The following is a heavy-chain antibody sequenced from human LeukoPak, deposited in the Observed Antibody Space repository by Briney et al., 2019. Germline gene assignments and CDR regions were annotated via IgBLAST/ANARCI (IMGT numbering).Heavy chain of an antibody. CDR3: ARDYPNYYDSSGYRGDWFDP. CDR1: GYTFISYG. V-gene: IGHV1-18*01. CDR2: ISAYNGNT. J-gene: IGHJ5*02. Sequence: WASVKVSCKASGYTFISYGISWVRQAPGQGLEWMGWISAYNGNTNYVQKLQGRVTMTTDTSTSTAYMELRSLRSDDTAVYYCARDYPNYYDSSGYRGDWFDPWGQGTLVTVSS. D-gene: IGHD3-22*01.